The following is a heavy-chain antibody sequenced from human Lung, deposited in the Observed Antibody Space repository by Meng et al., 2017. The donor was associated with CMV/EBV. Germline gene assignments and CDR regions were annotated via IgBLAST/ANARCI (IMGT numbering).Heavy chain of an antibody. Sequence: TFGSYPLRWVRRAPGPELEWMGRIIPILAVTNYAQNFQGRVKITADKSTFTAYMELSSLESEDTAVYYCARAPPYCSGGPCYSFDHWGQGTLVTVSS. CDR1: TFGSYP. D-gene: IGHD2-15*01. CDR3: ARAPPYCSGGPCYSFDH. J-gene: IGHJ4*02. CDR2: IIPILAVT. V-gene: IGHV1-69*04.